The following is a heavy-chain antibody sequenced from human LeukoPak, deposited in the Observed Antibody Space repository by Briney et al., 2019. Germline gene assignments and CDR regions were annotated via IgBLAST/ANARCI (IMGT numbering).Heavy chain of an antibody. D-gene: IGHD6-19*01. CDR1: GFPFTRYG. J-gene: IGHJ4*02. CDR3: ARDPTNTSGRYAHSDC. V-gene: IGHV1-18*01. Sequence: ASVKVSCTACGFPFTRYGIIWVRQASGQGLEWMGWISAYNGDTTYAQELQGRVTMTRDPSTSAIYMELRSLSSDDTAVYYCARDPTNTSGRYAHSDCWRQGTLVTVSS. CDR2: ISAYNGDT.